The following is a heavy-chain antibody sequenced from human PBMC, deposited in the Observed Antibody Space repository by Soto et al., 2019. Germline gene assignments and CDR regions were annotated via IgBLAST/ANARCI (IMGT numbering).Heavy chain of an antibody. V-gene: IGHV4-4*07. J-gene: IGHJ4*02. D-gene: IGHD2-15*01. CDR3: ARASVGPPGGGSWIMPFDF. CDR1: GGSINNYY. Sequence: ETLSLTCSVSGGSINNYYWSWIRQSAGKGLEWIGRIYPGGSTNYNPSLKSRVTMSVDTSKNQFSLRLTSVTAADTAVYYCARASVGPPGGGSWIMPFDFWGQGTRVTVSS. CDR2: IYPGGST.